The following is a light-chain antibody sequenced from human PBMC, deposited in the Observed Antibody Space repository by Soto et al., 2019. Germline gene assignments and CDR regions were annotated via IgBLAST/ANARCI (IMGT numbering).Light chain of an antibody. CDR1: QSVSSN. Sequence: EIVVTQSPATLSVSPGERATLSCRASQSVSSNLAWYQQKPGQAPRLLIYGASNRATGIPARFSGSGSGTEFTLTISRLQSEDFAVYYCQKYNNWPSWTFGQGTKVDIK. V-gene: IGKV3-15*01. CDR3: QKYNNWPSWT. J-gene: IGKJ1*01. CDR2: GAS.